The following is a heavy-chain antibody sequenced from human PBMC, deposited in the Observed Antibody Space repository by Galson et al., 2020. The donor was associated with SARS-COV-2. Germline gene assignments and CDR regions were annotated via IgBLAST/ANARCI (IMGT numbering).Heavy chain of an antibody. V-gene: IGHV3-23*01. CDR3: AKEGEWFGESGWFDP. CDR1: KFSFRDYA. D-gene: IGHD3-10*01. CDR2: ISGSGGTT. Sequence: GGSLRLSCVGPKFSFRDYAMNWLRQAPGKGPEWVSTISGSGGTTHYADSVKGRFTISRDNSKNTVYLQMDSLRVEDTATYYCAKEGEWFGESGWFDPWGQGTLVTVSS. J-gene: IGHJ5*02.